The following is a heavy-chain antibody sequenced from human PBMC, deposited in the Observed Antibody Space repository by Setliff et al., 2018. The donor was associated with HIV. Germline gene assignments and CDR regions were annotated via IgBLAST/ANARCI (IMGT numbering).Heavy chain of an antibody. CDR3: ARDPAAGYFALDAFDI. Sequence: GASVKVSCKASGGTFSSYAISWVRQAPGQGLEWMGGIIPIFGTANYAQKFQGRVTITTDESTSTAYMELSSLRSEDTAVYYCARDPAAGYFALDAFDIWGQGTMVTVSS. CDR2: IIPIFGTA. J-gene: IGHJ3*02. D-gene: IGHD6-13*01. V-gene: IGHV1-69*05. CDR1: GGTFSSYA.